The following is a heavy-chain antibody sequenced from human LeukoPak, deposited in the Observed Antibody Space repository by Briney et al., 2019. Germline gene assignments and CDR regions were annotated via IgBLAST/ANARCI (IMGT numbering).Heavy chain of an antibody. CDR1: GYTFTSYG. J-gene: IGHJ4*02. CDR2: INPNSGGT. Sequence: ASVKVSCKASGYTFTSYGISWVRQAPGQGLEWMGWINPNSGGTNYAQKFQGRVTMTRDTSISTAYMELSRLRSDDTAVYYCARETDYYDSSGIDYWGQGTLVTVSS. CDR3: ARETDYYDSSGIDY. V-gene: IGHV1-2*02. D-gene: IGHD3-22*01.